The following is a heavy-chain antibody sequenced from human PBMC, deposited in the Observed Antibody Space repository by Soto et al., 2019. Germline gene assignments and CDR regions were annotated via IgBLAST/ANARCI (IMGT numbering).Heavy chain of an antibody. V-gene: IGHV3-66*01. Sequence: RGSLRLSCAASGFTVSSNYMSWVRQAPGKGLEWVSVIYSGGSTYYSDSVKGRFTISRDNSKNTLYLQMNSLRAEDTAVYYCARAGDNYYDSSGYYDAFDIWGQGTMVTVSS. J-gene: IGHJ3*02. CDR1: GFTVSSNY. CDR3: ARAGDNYYDSSGYYDAFDI. CDR2: IYSGGST. D-gene: IGHD3-22*01.